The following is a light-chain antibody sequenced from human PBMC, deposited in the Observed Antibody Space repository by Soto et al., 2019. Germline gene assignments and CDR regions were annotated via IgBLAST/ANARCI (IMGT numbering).Light chain of an antibody. CDR1: SSDVGAYNY. V-gene: IGLV2-8*01. CDR3: ISYAGSSIWV. CDR2: DVS. Sequence: QSALTQPPSASGSPGQSVTISCTGTSSDVGAYNYVSCYQQHPGKAPKLMIYDVSKRPSGFPDRFSGSKSGNTASLTVSGLQAEDEADFYCISYAGSSIWVFGGGTKLTV. J-gene: IGLJ3*02.